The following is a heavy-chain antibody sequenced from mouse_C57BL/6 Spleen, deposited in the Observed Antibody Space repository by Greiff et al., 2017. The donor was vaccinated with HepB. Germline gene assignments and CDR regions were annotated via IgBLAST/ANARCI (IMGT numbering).Heavy chain of an antibody. J-gene: IGHJ4*01. D-gene: IGHD2-3*01. CDR1: GYTFTSYW. V-gene: IGHV1-61*01. CDR3: ARRMGDYAMDY. Sequence: LQQPGAELVRPGSSVKLSCKASGYTFTSYWMDWVKQRPGQGLEWIGNIYPSDSETHYNQKFKDKATLTVDKSSSTAYMQLSSLTSEDSAVYYCARRMGDYAMDYWGQGTSVTVSS. CDR2: IYPSDSET.